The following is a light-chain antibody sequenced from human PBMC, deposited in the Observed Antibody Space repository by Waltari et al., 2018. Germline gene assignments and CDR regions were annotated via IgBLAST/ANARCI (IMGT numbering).Light chain of an antibody. CDR3: AAWDDGLKAWV. V-gene: IGLV1-44*01. Sequence: QSVLTQPPSASGTPGQRITISCFGSTSNIGSGSVNWYRQVPGAAPHLLFYNDDQRLSGVPDRYSCAKSGTSASLAITEIQSDDEADYFCAAWDDGLKAWVFGGGTRLTVL. CDR1: TSNIGSGS. J-gene: IGLJ3*02. CDR2: NDD.